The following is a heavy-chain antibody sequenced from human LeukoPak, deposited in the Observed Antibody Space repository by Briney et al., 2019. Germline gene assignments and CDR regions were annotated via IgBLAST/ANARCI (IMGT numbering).Heavy chain of an antibody. CDR3: ADVGAYDY. J-gene: IGHJ4*02. Sequence: PGGSLRLSCAASGFTFSNAWMSWVRQAPGKGLEWIGRIKTVVDRDTTQYAASVKGRFTISRDDSKNSVYLQMNTLETEDTAVYFCADVGAYDYWGQGTLVTVSS. D-gene: IGHD1-26*01. CDR2: IKTVVDRDTT. V-gene: IGHV3-72*01. CDR1: GFTFSNAW.